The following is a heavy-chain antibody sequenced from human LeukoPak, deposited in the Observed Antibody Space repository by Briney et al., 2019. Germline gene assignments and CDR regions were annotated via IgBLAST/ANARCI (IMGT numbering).Heavy chain of an antibody. D-gene: IGHD3-22*01. CDR1: GGSFSGYY. J-gene: IGHJ4*02. Sequence: SETLSLTCAVYGGSFSGYYWSWIRQPPGKGWEGIGEINNIGSTNYNPSLKSRVTISVDTSKNQFSLKLSSVTAADTAVYYCARFPEYYYDSSGYPRGPFDYWGQGTLVTVSS. CDR3: ARFPEYYYDSSGYPRGPFDY. V-gene: IGHV4-34*01. CDR2: INNIGST.